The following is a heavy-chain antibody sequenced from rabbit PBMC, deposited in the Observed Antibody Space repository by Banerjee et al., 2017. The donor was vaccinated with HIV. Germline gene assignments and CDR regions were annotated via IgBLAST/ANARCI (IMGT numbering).Heavy chain of an antibody. CDR2: IGVGSGGT. D-gene: IGHD1-1*01. J-gene: IGHJ4*01. Sequence: QEQLVESGGGLVKPEGSLTLTCTTSGFSFSSGYCMCWVRQTPGKGLEWIGCIGVGSGGTNYATWAKGLFTSSKTSSTTVTLQMTSLTAADTATYFCARTGGFENYFNLWGQGTLVTVS. CDR3: ARTGGFENYFNL. V-gene: IGHV1S45*01. CDR1: GFSFSSGYC.